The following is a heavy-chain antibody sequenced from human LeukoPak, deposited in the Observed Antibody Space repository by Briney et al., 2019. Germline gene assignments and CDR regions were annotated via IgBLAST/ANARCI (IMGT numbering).Heavy chain of an antibody. CDR2: IRYDGSNK. Sequence: GGSLRLSCAASGFTFGSYAMHWVRQAPGKGLEWVAFIRYDGSNKYYADSVKGRFTISRDNSKNTLYLQMNSLRAEDTAVYYCANGYDILTGYYHRPTEAFDNWGQGTMVTVSS. CDR3: ANGYDILTGYYHRPTEAFDN. J-gene: IGHJ3*02. CDR1: GFTFGSYA. D-gene: IGHD3-9*01. V-gene: IGHV3-30*02.